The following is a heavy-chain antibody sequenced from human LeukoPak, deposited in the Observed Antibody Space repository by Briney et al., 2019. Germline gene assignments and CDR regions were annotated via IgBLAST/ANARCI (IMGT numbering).Heavy chain of an antibody. CDR2: ISSSSTTI. Sequence: GGSLRLSCSASGFTFSTYIMNWVLQAPGKGLEWVSYISSSSTTIYYADSVKGRFTISRDNAKNSLYLQMNSLRAEDTAVYYCARVAARYSSGWYRYWGQGTLVTVSS. D-gene: IGHD6-19*01. V-gene: IGHV3-48*04. CDR1: GFTFSTYI. CDR3: ARVAARYSSGWYRY. J-gene: IGHJ4*02.